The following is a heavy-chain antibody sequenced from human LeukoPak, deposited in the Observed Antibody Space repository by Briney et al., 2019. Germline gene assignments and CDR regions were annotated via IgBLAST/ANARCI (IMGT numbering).Heavy chain of an antibody. J-gene: IGHJ4*02. D-gene: IGHD1-26*01. CDR2: IREDGTIT. CDR3: ARNFVGTSTSDFDS. Sequence: GGSLRLSCAASGFTFSSYWMHWVRHVPGKGLVWVSRIREDGTITNYEDSVKGRFTIFRDNARNTLYLQMHSLRAEDTAIYYCARNFVGTSTSDFDSWGQGTQVTVSS. CDR1: GFTFSSYW. V-gene: IGHV3-74*01.